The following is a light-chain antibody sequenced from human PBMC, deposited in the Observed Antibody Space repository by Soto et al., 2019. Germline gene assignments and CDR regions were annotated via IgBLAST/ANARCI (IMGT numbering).Light chain of an antibody. CDR1: QNNGVY. V-gene: IGKV1-39*01. CDR3: QKIVAKMWT. J-gene: IGKJ1*01. Sequence: DIQMTQSPSSLSASVGDRVTITCRASQNNGVYLNWYQKKPGKAPKLLIHAASSLHSGVQSPFSSSGYGTDFDLTISSMEPEDFANYNCQKIVAKMWTFAQVTKVEIK. CDR2: AAS.